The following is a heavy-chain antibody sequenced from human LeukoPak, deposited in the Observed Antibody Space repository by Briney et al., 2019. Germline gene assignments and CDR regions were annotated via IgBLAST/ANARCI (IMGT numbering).Heavy chain of an antibody. Sequence: GGSLRLSCAASGFTFSSYAMHWVRQAPGKGLEWVAVISYDGSNKYYADSVKGRFTISRDNSKNTLYLQMNSLRAEDTAVYYCARDGPKYCGGDCYFDYWGQGTLVTVSP. D-gene: IGHD2-21*02. V-gene: IGHV3-30-3*01. CDR3: ARDGPKYCGGDCYFDY. CDR2: ISYDGSNK. CDR1: GFTFSSYA. J-gene: IGHJ4*02.